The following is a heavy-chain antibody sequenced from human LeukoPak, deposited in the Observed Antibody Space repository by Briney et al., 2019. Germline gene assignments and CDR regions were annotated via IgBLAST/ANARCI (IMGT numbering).Heavy chain of an antibody. CDR3: ARKNGMDV. V-gene: IGHV3-7*03. CDR2: IKPDGSVT. Sequence: GGSLRLSCAGSGFTFSTFWMSWVRQAPGKGLEWVASIKPDGSVTHYVDSVKGRFTISRDNAKNSVYLQMNSLRAEDAAVYYCARKNGMDVWGQGTTVTVSS. CDR1: GFTFSTFW. J-gene: IGHJ6*02.